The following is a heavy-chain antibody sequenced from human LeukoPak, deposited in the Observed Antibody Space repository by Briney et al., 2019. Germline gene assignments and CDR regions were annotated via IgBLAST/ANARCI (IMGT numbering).Heavy chain of an antibody. CDR1: GGSISSYY. CDR2: IYYSGST. J-gene: IGHJ4*02. D-gene: IGHD4-17*01. V-gene: IGHV4-59*01. Sequence: PSETLSFTCTVSGGSISSYYWSWIRQPPGKGLEWIGYIYYSGSTNYNPSLKSRVTISVDTSKNQFSLKLSSVTAADTAVYYCASTVTTGFDYWGQGTLVTVSS. CDR3: ASTVTTGFDY.